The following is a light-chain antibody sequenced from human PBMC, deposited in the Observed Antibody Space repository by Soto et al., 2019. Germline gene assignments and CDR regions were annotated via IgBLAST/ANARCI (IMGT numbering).Light chain of an antibody. Sequence: QSALTQLRSVSGSPGQSVTISCTGTSSDVGGYNYVSWYQQHPGKAPKLMIYDVSKRPSGVPDRFSGSKSGNTASLTISGLQAEAEADYYCCSYAGSYTEVFGTGTKVTVL. CDR2: DVS. V-gene: IGLV2-11*01. CDR1: SSDVGGYNY. CDR3: CSYAGSYTEV. J-gene: IGLJ1*01.